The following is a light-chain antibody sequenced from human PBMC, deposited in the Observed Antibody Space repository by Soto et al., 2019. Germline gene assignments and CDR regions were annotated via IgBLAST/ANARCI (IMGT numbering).Light chain of an antibody. Sequence: VLTQSPATLSLSPGERATLSCRASQSINRHLAWYRQKPGQAPRLLIYDASNRATGIPARFSGSGSGTDFTLTISSLEPEDFGVYYCQQRSNWPPVTFGGGTKVDIK. CDR2: DAS. CDR3: QQRSNWPPVT. V-gene: IGKV3-11*01. CDR1: QSINRH. J-gene: IGKJ4*01.